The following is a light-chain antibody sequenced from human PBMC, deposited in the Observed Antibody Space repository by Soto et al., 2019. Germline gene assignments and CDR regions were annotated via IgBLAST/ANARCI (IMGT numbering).Light chain of an antibody. V-gene: IGKV3-20*01. CDR2: DSS. CDR1: QNVYKF. CDR3: QQYGSSPRT. Sequence: EIELTQSPATLSLSPGETATLSCRASQNVYKFLAWYQQRPGQPPRLLIFDSSNRATGIPDKFNGSGSGTDFTLTISRLEPEDFAMYYCQQYGSSPRTFGQGTKVDI. J-gene: IGKJ1*01.